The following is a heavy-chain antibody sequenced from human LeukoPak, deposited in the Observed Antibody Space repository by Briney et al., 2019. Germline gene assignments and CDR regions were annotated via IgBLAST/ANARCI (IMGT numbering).Heavy chain of an antibody. D-gene: IGHD2-2*01. CDR3: AKDTNAFSCDH. Sequence: PGGSLRLSCAASGFTFGSYAMYWVRQAPGKGLEWVALTHHDGTKYYSDSVKGRFTVSRDNSKNTAYLQMNSLRAEDTAVYYCAKDTNAFSCDHWGQGTLVTVSS. J-gene: IGHJ4*02. CDR1: GFTFGSYA. V-gene: IGHV3-30*02. CDR2: THHDGTK.